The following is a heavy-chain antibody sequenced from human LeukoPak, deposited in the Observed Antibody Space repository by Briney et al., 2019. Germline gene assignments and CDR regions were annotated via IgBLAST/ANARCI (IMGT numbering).Heavy chain of an antibody. CDR3: AKDGEYCSSTSCYWYSSNWYSDY. J-gene: IGHJ4*02. V-gene: IGHV3-30*02. Sequence: GGSLRLSCAASGFTFSSYGMHWVRQAPGKGLEWVTFIRYDGSNKYYADSVKGRFTISRDNSKNTLYLPMNSLRAEDTAVYYCAKDGEYCSSTSCYWYSSNWYSDYWGQGALVTVSS. CDR1: GFTFSSYG. CDR2: IRYDGSNK. D-gene: IGHD2-2*01.